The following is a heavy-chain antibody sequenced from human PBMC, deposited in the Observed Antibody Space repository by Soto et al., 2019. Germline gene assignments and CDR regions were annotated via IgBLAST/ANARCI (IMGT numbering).Heavy chain of an antibody. CDR2: TYYRSEWYY. Sequence: SQTLSLTCAISGDSVSSSGAAWNWIRQSPSRGLQWLGRTYYRSEWYYDYAAFVQSRLTINPDTSRNQFSLQLISVSPEDTAVYYCARVHCSGGTCLDGLDVWGQGTTVTVSS. V-gene: IGHV6-1*01. CDR3: ARVHCSGGTCLDGLDV. J-gene: IGHJ6*02. CDR1: GDSVSSSGAA. D-gene: IGHD2-15*01.